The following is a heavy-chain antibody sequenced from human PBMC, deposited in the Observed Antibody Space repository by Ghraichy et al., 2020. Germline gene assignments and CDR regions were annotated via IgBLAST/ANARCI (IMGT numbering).Heavy chain of an antibody. CDR1: GDDVSRDTAT. D-gene: IGHD3-16*01. Sequence: SQTLSFTCAISGDDVSRDTATWNWLRHSPSRGLEWLGKTYYRSQWHFEYATSVEGRISVSPDTSKNQFGMQLKSVTPEDTATYYCARAGGGYYDYWSPGSLVTVTS. J-gene: IGHJ4*02. CDR2: TYYRSQWHF. CDR3: ARAGGGYYDY. V-gene: IGHV6-1*01.